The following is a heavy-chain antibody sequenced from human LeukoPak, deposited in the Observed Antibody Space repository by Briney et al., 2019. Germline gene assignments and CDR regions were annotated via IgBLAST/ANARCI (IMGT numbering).Heavy chain of an antibody. CDR3: ARGLRFMEFLLYPGAFDV. J-gene: IGHJ3*01. Sequence: SVTLSLTCTVSNDSINNYYWSWIRQPPGKGLEWICYIYHSGSTNYNPSLQSRVTMSVDTSKNQFSLRLSSVTAADTAVYYCARGLRFMEFLLYPGAFDVWGQGTMVTVSS. CDR1: NDSINNYY. V-gene: IGHV4-59*01. D-gene: IGHD3-3*01. CDR2: IYHSGST.